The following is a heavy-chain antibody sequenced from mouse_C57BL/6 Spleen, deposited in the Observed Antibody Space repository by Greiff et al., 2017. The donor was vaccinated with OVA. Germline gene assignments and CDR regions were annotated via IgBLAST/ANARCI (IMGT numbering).Heavy chain of an antibody. CDR3: ARSVYYYGSSYYFDY. D-gene: IGHD1-1*01. J-gene: IGHJ2*01. V-gene: IGHV1-76*01. CDR1: GYTFTDYY. CDR2: IYPGSGNT. Sequence: VQLVESGAELVRPGASVKLSCKASGYTFTDYYINWVKQRPGQGLEWIARIYPGSGNTYYNEKFKGKATLTAEKSSSTAYMQLSSLTSEDSAVYFCARSVYYYGSSYYFDYWGQGTTLTVSS.